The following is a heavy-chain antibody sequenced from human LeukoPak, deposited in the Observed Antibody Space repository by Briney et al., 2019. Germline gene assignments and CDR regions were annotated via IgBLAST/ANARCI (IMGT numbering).Heavy chain of an antibody. CDR3: ARSGYYSANLFDY. D-gene: IGHD3-3*01. Sequence: SETLSLTCTVSGGSISSGGYYWSWIRQHPGKGLEWIGYIYYSGSTNYNPSLKSRVTISVDTSKNQFSLKLSSVTAADTAVYYCARSGYYSANLFDYWGQGTLVTVSS. V-gene: IGHV4-61*08. CDR1: GGSISSGGYY. J-gene: IGHJ4*02. CDR2: IYYSGST.